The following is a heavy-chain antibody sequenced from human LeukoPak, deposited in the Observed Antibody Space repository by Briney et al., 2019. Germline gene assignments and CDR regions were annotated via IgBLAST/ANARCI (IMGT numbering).Heavy chain of an antibody. Sequence: PSETLSLTCAVYGGSFSGYYWSWICQPPGQGLGWIGEINYSGSTNYNPSLKSRVTLSVDTSKTQLSLKLSSVTAADTAGYYCARAGLRSCSGGSCYSRYMDVWGKGTTVTVSS. V-gene: IGHV4-34*01. J-gene: IGHJ6*03. CDR1: GGSFSGYY. D-gene: IGHD2-15*01. CDR3: ARAGLRSCSGGSCYSRYMDV. CDR2: INYSGST.